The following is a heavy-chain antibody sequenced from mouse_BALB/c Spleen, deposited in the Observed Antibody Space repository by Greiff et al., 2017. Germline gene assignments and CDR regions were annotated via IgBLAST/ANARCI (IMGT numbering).Heavy chain of an antibody. D-gene: IGHD2-1*01. CDR1: GYTFTSYW. Sequence: VQLQQPGAELVKPGASVKLSCKASGYTFTSYWMHWVKLRPGQGLEWIGEIDPSDSYTNYNQKFKGKATLTVDKSSSTAYMQLSSLTSKDSAIYYCARNGNSPFDYWGEGTTLPGSS. V-gene: IGHV1-69*02. J-gene: IGHJ2*01. CDR2: IDPSDSYT. CDR3: ARNGNSPFDY.